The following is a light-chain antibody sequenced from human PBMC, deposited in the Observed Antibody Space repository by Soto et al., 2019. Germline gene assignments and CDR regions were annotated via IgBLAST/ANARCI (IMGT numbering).Light chain of an antibody. J-gene: IGKJ1*01. CDR3: HQYHNFPRT. Sequence: MTQSPATLSVSPGERATLSCRASQSVSSSYLAWYQQKPGQAPRLLIYGASSRATGIPDRFSGSGSGTEFTLTVSSLQPDDFATYYCHQYHNFPRTFGQGTKVDIK. V-gene: IGKV3D-7*01. CDR1: QSVSSSY. CDR2: GAS.